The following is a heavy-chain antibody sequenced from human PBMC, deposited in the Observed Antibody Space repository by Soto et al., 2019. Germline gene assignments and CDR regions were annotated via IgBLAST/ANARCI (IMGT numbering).Heavy chain of an antibody. V-gene: IGHV1-18*01. D-gene: IGHD6-6*01. CDR1: RYTFTIYG. J-gene: IGHJ6*02. CDR2: ISAYNGNT. Sequence: AAVNVSFKASRYTFTIYGISWVRQAPGQGLEWMGWISAYNGNTNYAQKLQGRVTMTTDTSTSTAYMELRSLRSDDTAVYYCARDRKQLANYYYYGMDVWGQGTTVTVSS. CDR3: ARDRKQLANYYYYGMDV.